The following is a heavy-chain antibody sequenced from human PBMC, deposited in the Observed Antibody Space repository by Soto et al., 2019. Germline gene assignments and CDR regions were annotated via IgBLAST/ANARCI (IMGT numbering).Heavy chain of an antibody. CDR1: GFTFDDYA. CDR3: AKDMPGELRTYHFDY. V-gene: IGHV3-9*01. Sequence: PGGSLRLSCAASGFTFDDYAMHWVRQAPGKGLEWVSGISWNSGSIGYADSVKGRFTISRDNAKNSLYLQMNSLRAEDTALYYCAKDMPGELRTYHFDYWGQGT. D-gene: IGHD4-17*01. CDR2: ISWNSGSI. J-gene: IGHJ4*02.